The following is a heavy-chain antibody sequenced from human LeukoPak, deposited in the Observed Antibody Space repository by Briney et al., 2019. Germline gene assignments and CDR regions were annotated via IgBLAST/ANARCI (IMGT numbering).Heavy chain of an antibody. CDR1: GGSISSYY. V-gene: IGHV4-59*08. Sequence: PSETLSLTCTVSGGSISSYYWSWIRQPPGKGLEWIGYIYYSGSTNCNPSLKSRVTISVDTSKNQFSLKLSSVTAADTAVYYCARHFYSSSWSYYYYMDVWGKGTTVTVSS. J-gene: IGHJ6*03. CDR2: IYYSGST. CDR3: ARHFYSSSWSYYYYMDV. D-gene: IGHD6-13*01.